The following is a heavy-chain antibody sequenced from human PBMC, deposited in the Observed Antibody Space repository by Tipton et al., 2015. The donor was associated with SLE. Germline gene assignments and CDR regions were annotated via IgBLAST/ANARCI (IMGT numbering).Heavy chain of an antibody. CDR2: IKQDGSEK. D-gene: IGHD3-22*01. J-gene: IGHJ5*02. Sequence: SLRLSCAASGFTFSSYWMSWVRQAPGKGLEWVAKIKQDGSEKYYVHSVKGRFTISRDNAKNSLYLQMNSLRAEDTAVYYCARVKVGGNWFDPWGQGTLVTVSS. V-gene: IGHV3-7*01. CDR1: GFTFSSYW. CDR3: ARVKVGGNWFDP.